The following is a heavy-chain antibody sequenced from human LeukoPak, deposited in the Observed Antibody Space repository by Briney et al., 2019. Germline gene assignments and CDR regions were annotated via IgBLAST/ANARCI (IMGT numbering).Heavy chain of an antibody. D-gene: IGHD4-17*01. V-gene: IGHV3-30*18. J-gene: IGHJ4*02. CDR1: GFTFSSYG. CDR2: ISYDGRNE. Sequence: GGSLRLSCAASGFTFSSYGMHWVRQAPGKGLEWVAVISYDGRNEYYVDSVKGRFTISRDNSKNTLYLQMNSLRPEDTAVYYCAKELTTVTHLDYWGQGTLVTVSS. CDR3: AKELTTVTHLDY.